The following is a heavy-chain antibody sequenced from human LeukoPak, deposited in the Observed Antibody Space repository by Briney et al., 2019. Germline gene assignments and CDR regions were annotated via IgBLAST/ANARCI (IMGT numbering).Heavy chain of an antibody. V-gene: IGHV1-24*01. D-gene: IGHD4-17*01. CDR3: ATRNFGDYGAFDI. CDR1: GYTLSDLA. CDR2: LDPEDGEA. J-gene: IGHJ3*02. Sequence: ASVKVSCKVSGYTLSDLAMHWVRQAPGKGLEWMGGLDPEDGEAIYAQPLQGRVTMTEDTSSDTAYMVLSSLRSEDTAVYYCATRNFGDYGAFDIWPRYNGHRLF.